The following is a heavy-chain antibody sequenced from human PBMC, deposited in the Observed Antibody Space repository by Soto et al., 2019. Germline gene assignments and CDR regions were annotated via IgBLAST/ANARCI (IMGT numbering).Heavy chain of an antibody. V-gene: IGHV1-3*01. CDR3: ARGVAGPLHWFDP. D-gene: IGHD6-19*01. J-gene: IGHJ5*02. CDR2: INAGNGNT. Sequence: XVKVSCKASGYTFTSYAMHWVRPAPGQRLEWMGWINAGNGNTKYSQKLQGRVTITRDTSASTAYMELSSLRSEDTAVYYCARGVAGPLHWFDPWGQGTLVTSPQ. CDR1: GYTFTSYA.